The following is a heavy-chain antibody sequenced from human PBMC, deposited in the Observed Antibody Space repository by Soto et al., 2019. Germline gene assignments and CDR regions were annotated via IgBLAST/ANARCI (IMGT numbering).Heavy chain of an antibody. CDR2: IIPIFGTA. Sequence: QVQLVQSGAEVKKPGSSVKVSCKASGGTFSSYAISWVRQAPGQALEWMGGIIPIFGTANYAQKFQGRVTITADEATSTAYMELSSLRSEDTAVYYWAREVGGTPPRFDPWGQGTLVTVSS. J-gene: IGHJ5*02. CDR1: GGTFSSYA. CDR3: AREVGGTPPRFDP. V-gene: IGHV1-69*01. D-gene: IGHD1-26*01.